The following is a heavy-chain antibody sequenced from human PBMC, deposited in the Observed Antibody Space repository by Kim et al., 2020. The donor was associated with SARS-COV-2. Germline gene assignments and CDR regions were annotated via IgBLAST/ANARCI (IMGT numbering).Heavy chain of an antibody. V-gene: IGHV4-31*03. CDR2: IYYSGST. Sequence: SETLSLTCTVSGGSISSGGYYWSWIRQHPGKGLEWIGYIYYSGSTYYNPSLKSRVTISVDTSKNQFSLKLSSVTAADTAVYYCARDQRIYYGSGSLDYYGRDVWGQGTTVTVSS. J-gene: IGHJ6*02. CDR3: ARDQRIYYGSGSLDYYGRDV. D-gene: IGHD3-10*01. CDR1: GGSISSGGYY.